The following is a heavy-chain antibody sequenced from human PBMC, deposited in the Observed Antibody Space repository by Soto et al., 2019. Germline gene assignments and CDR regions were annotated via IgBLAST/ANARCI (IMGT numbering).Heavy chain of an antibody. V-gene: IGHV3-23*01. CDR1: GFTFSSYS. CDR2: ISGSGGST. J-gene: IGHJ4*02. D-gene: IGHD2-2*01. CDR3: AKGDIVLVPAATGFDY. Sequence: PGGSLRLSCAASGFTFSSYSMNWVRQAPGKGLEWVSSISGSGGSTYYADSVKGRFTISRDNSKNTLYLQMNSLRAEDTAVYYCAKGDIVLVPAATGFDYWGQGTLVTVSS.